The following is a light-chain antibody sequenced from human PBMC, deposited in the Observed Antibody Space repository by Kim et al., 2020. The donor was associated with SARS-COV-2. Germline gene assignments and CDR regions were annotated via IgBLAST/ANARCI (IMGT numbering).Light chain of an antibody. CDR3: QSYDSGLSISV. CDR1: SSNIGPGDN. J-gene: IGLJ3*02. V-gene: IGLV1-40*01. Sequence: TVISPCPGSSSNIGPGDNVQWFQQLPGKAPKVLIHDDQSRPSGVPDRFSASKSGTSASLAITGLQAEDEAVYFCQSYDSGLSISVFGGGTKVTVL. CDR2: DDQ.